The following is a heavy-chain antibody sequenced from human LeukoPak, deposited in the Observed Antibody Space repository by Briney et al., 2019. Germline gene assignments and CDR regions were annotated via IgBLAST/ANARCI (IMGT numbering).Heavy chain of an antibody. CDR1: GFTVSSNY. Sequence: PGGSLTLSCAASGFTVSSNYMSWVRQAPGKGLEWVSVIYSGGSTYYADSVKGRFTISRDNSKNTLYLQMNSLRAEDTAVYYCARVGSSGWYFDYWGQGTLVTVSS. V-gene: IGHV3-66*01. J-gene: IGHJ4*02. D-gene: IGHD6-19*01. CDR3: ARVGSSGWYFDY. CDR2: IYSGGST.